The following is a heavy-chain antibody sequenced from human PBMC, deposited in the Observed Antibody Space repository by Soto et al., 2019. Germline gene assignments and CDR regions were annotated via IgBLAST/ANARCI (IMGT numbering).Heavy chain of an antibody. CDR1: GGSISSGGYS. CDR2: IYHSGST. CDR3: ARVPLY. V-gene: IGHV4-30-2*01. J-gene: IGHJ4*02. Sequence: PSETLSLTCAVSGGSISSGGYSWSWIRQPPGKGLEWIGYIYHSGSTYFSPSLKSRVTISVDRSKNQFSLKLNSVTAADTAVYYCARVPLYWGQGTLVTVS.